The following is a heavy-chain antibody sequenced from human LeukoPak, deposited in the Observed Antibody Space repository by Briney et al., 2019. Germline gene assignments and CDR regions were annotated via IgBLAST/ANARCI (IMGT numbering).Heavy chain of an antibody. J-gene: IGHJ3*02. Sequence: SVKVSCKASGGTFSSYAISWVRQAPGQGLEWMGGIIPIFGTANYAQKFQGRVTITADESTSTAYMELSSLRSEDTAVYYCARELYYYGSGSYYTDAFDIWGQGTMVTVSS. CDR3: ARELYYYGSGSYYTDAFDI. CDR2: IIPIFGTA. CDR1: GGTFSSYA. V-gene: IGHV1-69*13. D-gene: IGHD3-10*01.